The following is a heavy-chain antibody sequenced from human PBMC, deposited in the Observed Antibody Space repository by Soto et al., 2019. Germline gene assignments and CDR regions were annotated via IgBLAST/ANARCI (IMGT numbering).Heavy chain of an antibody. CDR1: GYTFTSYA. Sequence: QVQLVQSGAEVKKPGASVKVSCKASGYTFTSYAMHWVRQAPGQRLEWMGWINAGNGNTKYSQKFQGSVTITRDTSASTAYMELSSLRSEDTAVYYCARGPRLYGMDVWGQGTTVTVSS. CDR2: INAGNGNT. V-gene: IGHV1-3*01. J-gene: IGHJ6*02. CDR3: ARGPRLYGMDV.